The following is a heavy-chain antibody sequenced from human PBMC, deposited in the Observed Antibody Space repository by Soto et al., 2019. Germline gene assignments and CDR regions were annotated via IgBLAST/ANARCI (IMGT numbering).Heavy chain of an antibody. D-gene: IGHD2-2*01. V-gene: IGHV3-21*01. J-gene: IGHJ6*03. CDR1: GFTFSSYS. CDR3: ARDFYCSSTSCYYYYYYMDV. CDR2: ISSSSSYI. Sequence: SLRLSCAASGFTFSSYSMNWVRQAPGKGLEWVSSISSSSSYIYYADSVKGRFTISRDNAKNSLYLQMNSLRAEDTAVYYCARDFYCSSTSCYYYYYYMDVWGKGTTVTVSS.